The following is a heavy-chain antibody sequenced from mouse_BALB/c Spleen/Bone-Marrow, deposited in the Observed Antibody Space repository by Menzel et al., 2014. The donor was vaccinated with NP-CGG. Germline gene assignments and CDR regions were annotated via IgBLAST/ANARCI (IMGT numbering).Heavy chain of an antibody. V-gene: IGHV1S81*02. J-gene: IGHJ2*01. D-gene: IGHD1-1*01. CDR3: ARRTTTVVATNY. CDR2: INPSNGRT. CDR1: GYTFTSYW. Sequence: QVQLKESGAELVKPGASVKLSCKASGYTFTSYWMHWVKQRPGQGLEWIGEINPSNGRTNYNEKFKSKAILTVDKSSSTAYMQLSSLTSEDSAVYYCARRTTTVVATNYWGQGTTLTVSS.